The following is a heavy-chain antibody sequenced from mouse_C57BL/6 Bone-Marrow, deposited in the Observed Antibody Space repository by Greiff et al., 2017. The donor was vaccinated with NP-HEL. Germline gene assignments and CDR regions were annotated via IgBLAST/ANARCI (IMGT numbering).Heavy chain of an antibody. Sequence: QVQLKQSGPELVKPGASVKISCKASGYSFTSYYIHWVKQRPGQGLEWIGWIYPGSGNTKYNEKFKGKATLTAATSSSPAYMQLSSLTYEGAGVYDCARGAQAELAYWGQGTLVTVSA. CDR3: ARGAQAELAY. CDR1: GYSFTSYY. CDR2: IYPGSGNT. J-gene: IGHJ3*01. D-gene: IGHD3-2*02. V-gene: IGHV1-66*01.